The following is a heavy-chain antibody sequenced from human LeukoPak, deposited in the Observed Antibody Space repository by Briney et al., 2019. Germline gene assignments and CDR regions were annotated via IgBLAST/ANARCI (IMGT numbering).Heavy chain of an antibody. CDR2: INQDGSEK. J-gene: IGHJ4*02. V-gene: IGHV3-7*01. CDR3: ARVWNSGYDY. Sequence: GGSLRLSCAASGFTFNNYWMSWVRQAPGKGLEWVANINQDGSEKYYVDSVKGRFTISRDNAKNSLYLQMNSLRAEDTAVYYCARVWNSGYDYWGQGTLATVSS. D-gene: IGHD3-22*01. CDR1: GFTFNNYW.